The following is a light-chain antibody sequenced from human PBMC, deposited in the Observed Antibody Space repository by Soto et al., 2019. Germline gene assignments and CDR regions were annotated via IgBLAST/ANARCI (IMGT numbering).Light chain of an antibody. CDR1: QAIGNY. V-gene: IGKV1-27*01. Sequence: DIQMTQSPSSLSASVGDRVTITCRASQAIGNYLAWYQQRPGKVPQLLIYGASTLQLGVPLRFSGSGSGTDFALTISSLQPEDVATYYCQRYNSAPLTFGGGTKVEIK. J-gene: IGKJ4*01. CDR2: GAS. CDR3: QRYNSAPLT.